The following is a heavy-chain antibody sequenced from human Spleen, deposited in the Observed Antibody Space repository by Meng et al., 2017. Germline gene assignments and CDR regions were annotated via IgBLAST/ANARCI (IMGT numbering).Heavy chain of an antibody. Sequence: GGSLRPSCAAFGFTFSSSAMSWVRQDPGKGLEWVSTTTGGGGSTNYADSVKGRFTVSGDDSKNTLYQQMNSMRAEDTTIYYCAKMVRKQIWSDDYFDYWGQGTLVTVSS. CDR3: AKMVRKQIWSDDYFDY. V-gene: IGHV3-23*01. J-gene: IGHJ4*02. CDR1: GFTFSSSA. D-gene: IGHD5-18*01. CDR2: TTGGGGST.